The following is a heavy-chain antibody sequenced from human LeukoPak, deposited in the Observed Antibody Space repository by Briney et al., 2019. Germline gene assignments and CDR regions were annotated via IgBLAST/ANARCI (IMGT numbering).Heavy chain of an antibody. CDR1: GGSISSSSYY. CDR3: ARDMIDAFDI. CDR2: IYYSGIY. D-gene: IGHD3-22*01. J-gene: IGHJ3*02. V-gene: IGHV4-39*02. Sequence: SETLSLTCTVSGGSISSSSYYWGWIRQPPGKGLEWIGSIYYSGIYYYNPSLKSLVTISVDTSKTQFSLKLSSVTAADTAVYYCARDMIDAFDIWGKGTMVTVSS.